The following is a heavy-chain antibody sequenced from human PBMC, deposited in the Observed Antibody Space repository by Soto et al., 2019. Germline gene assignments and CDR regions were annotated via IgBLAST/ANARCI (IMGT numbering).Heavy chain of an antibody. Sequence: GASVKVSCKASGYTFTSYGISWVRQAPGQGLEWMGWISAYNGNTNYAQKLQGRVTMTTDTSTSTANMEMRSLRTDDTTVYNCARRTGYFLETNYYYYMDVWGKGTTVTVSS. D-gene: IGHD3-9*01. V-gene: IGHV1-18*01. CDR2: ISAYNGNT. CDR1: GYTFTSYG. J-gene: IGHJ6*03. CDR3: ARRTGYFLETNYYYYMDV.